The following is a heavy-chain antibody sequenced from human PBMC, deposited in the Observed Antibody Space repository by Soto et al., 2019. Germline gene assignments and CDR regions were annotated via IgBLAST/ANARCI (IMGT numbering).Heavy chain of an antibody. Sequence: EVQLLESGGGLVQPGGSLRLSCAASGFTISSYAMSWVRQARGQGLEWVSAISGSGGSTYYADSVKGRFTISRDNSKNTLNLQMNSLRAEDTAVYYCATGKYSNYYYSDIDVWGKGTTVTVSS. CDR3: ATGKYSNYYYSDIDV. CDR1: GFTISSYA. CDR2: ISGSGGST. J-gene: IGHJ6*03. D-gene: IGHD4-4*01. V-gene: IGHV3-23*01.